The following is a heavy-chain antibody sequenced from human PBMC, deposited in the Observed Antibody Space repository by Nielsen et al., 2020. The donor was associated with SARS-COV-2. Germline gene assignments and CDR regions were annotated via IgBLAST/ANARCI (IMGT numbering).Heavy chain of an antibody. CDR3: ARARATIFGLVMSYGMDV. J-gene: IGHJ6*02. CDR1: GYTFTGYY. CDR2: LNPYSGGT. Sequence: ASVKVSCKASGYTFTGYYMHWVRQAPGQGLEWMGRLNPYSGGTNYAQKFQGTVTMTRDASISTVYMELTSDDTAVYYCARARATIFGLVMSYGMDVWGQGTTVAVSS. D-gene: IGHD3/OR15-3a*01. V-gene: IGHV1-2*06.